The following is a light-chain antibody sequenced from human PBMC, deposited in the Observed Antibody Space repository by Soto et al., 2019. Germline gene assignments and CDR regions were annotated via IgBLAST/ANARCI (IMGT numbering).Light chain of an antibody. CDR1: QSVSNSQ. Sequence: EIVLTQSPGTLSLSPGERATLSCRASQSVSNSQLAWYQQKPGQAPRLLIHEASSRATGISDRFTGSGSGTDFTLTITTVEPEDFAVYYCQQYGTSPRTFGLGTKVDIK. J-gene: IGKJ1*01. CDR3: QQYGTSPRT. CDR2: EAS. V-gene: IGKV3-20*01.